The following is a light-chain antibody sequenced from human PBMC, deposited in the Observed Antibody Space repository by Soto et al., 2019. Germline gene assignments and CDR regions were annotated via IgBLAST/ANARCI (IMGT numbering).Light chain of an antibody. CDR2: DNN. J-gene: IGLJ1*01. CDR3: ASWDDSLNGLL. CDR1: ISNIGINA. V-gene: IGLV1-44*01. Sequence: QSVLTQPPSSSGTPGQRVTISCSGSISNIGINAVNWYQQLPGTAPKLLMYDNNQRPSGVPDRVSGSKSGTSASLAISGLQSDDEADYYCASWDDSLNGLLFGTGTKVTVL.